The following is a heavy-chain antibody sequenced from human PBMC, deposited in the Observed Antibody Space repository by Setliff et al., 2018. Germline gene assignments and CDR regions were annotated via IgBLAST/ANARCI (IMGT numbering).Heavy chain of an antibody. CDR1: GYTFTNYG. J-gene: IGHJ4*02. CDR2: INNYSFKT. V-gene: IGHV1-18*01. CDR3: ARAGSAPARRKGILEY. D-gene: IGHD6-13*01. Sequence: ASVKVSCKTSGYTFTNYGITWVRQAPGQGLEWMGWINNYSFKTNYPQKFLGRVTVTTDTSTSTVYMELSSLKSNDTAVYYCARAGSAPARRKGILEYWGQGSLVTVSS.